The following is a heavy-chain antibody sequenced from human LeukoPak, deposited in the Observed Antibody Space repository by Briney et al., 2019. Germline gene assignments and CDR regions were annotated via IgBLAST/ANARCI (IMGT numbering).Heavy chain of an antibody. CDR3: ARDLPQIEY. CDR2: ISSGSSTI. J-gene: IGHJ4*02. V-gene: IGHV3-48*01. Sequence: GGSLRLSCAASGFTFSGYSMNWVRQAPGKGLEWVSYISSGSSTIYYADSVKGRFTISRDNAKNSLYLQMNSLRAEDTALYYCARDLPQIEYWGQGTLVTVSS. D-gene: IGHD3-22*01. CDR1: GFTFSGYS.